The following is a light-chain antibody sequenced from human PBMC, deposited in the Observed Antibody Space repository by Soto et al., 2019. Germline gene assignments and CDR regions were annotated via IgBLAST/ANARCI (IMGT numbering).Light chain of an antibody. Sequence: AIQMTQSPSSLSASVGDSVTITCRASQGISDDSGWYQQRPGKAPKLLIYAAASLERGVPSRFKGRGPGTDFALTISSLQHEDFEASYRQQDYRYPLTFGGGTKVEIK. CDR2: AAA. J-gene: IGKJ4*01. CDR1: QGISDD. V-gene: IGKV1-6*01. CDR3: QQDYRYPLT.